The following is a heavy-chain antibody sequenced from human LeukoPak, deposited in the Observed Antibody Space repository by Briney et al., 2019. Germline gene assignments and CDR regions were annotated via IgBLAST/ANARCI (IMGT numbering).Heavy chain of an antibody. Sequence: GGSLRLSCAASGFTFSSYSMNWVRQAPGKGLEWVSSISSSSSYIYYADSVKGRFTISRDNAKNSLYLQMNSLRAEDTAVYYCARDTLSSGWYGYWGQGTLVTVSS. CDR2: ISSSSSYI. CDR3: ARDTLSSGWYGY. CDR1: GFTFSSYS. V-gene: IGHV3-21*01. J-gene: IGHJ4*02. D-gene: IGHD6-19*01.